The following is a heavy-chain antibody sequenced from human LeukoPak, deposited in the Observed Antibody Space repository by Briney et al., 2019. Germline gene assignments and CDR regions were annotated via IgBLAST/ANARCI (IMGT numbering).Heavy chain of an antibody. CDR2: IYPGGSDT. J-gene: IGHJ5*02. V-gene: IGHV5-51*01. Sequence: GESLKISCKGSGYSFTNYWIGWVRQMPGKGPEWKGIIYPGGSDTRYSPSLQGQVTISADKSISTAYLQWSSLKASDTAMYYCARQLRLWQNWFDPWGQGTLVTVSS. CDR3: ARQLRLWQNWFDP. D-gene: IGHD5-18*01. CDR1: GYSFTNYW.